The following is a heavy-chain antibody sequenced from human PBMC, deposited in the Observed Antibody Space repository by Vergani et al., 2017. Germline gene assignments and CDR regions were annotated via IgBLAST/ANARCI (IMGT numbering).Heavy chain of an antibody. J-gene: IGHJ4*02. V-gene: IGHV4-59*01. CDR3: ASAGYSTFDY. CDR1: GGPISSYY. Sequence: QVQLQESGPGLVKPSETLSLTCTVSGGPISSYYGSLIRRPPGNGLEWIWYIYYSGSTNYNPSLKSRVTISVDTSKNQFSLKLSSVTAADTAVYYCASAGYSTFDYWGQGTLVTVSS. D-gene: IGHD5-12*01. CDR2: IYYSGST.